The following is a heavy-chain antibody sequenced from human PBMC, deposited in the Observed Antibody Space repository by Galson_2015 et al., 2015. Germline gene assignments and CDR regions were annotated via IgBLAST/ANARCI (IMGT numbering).Heavy chain of an antibody. V-gene: IGHV3-23*01. D-gene: IGHD2-21*02. CDR1: GFTFSSSA. J-gene: IGHJ4*02. CDR2: LSHTGSSI. Sequence: LRLSCAASGFTFSSSAMNWVRQAPGKGLEWVSALSHTGSSIYYADSVKGRFTISRDNSKNTLYLHLNSLRADDTAVYYCAKDRRAVVMSAIDHWGQGTQVTVSS. CDR3: AKDRRAVVMSAIDH.